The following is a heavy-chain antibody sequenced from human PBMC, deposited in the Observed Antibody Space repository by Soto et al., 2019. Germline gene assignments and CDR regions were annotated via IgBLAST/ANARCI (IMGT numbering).Heavy chain of an antibody. Sequence: PSETLSLTCTVSGGSISSGGYYWTWIRQPPGKGLERIGEINHRGRTNYNKYIKSRVTISVDTSKNQFSLELNSVTAADTAVYYCARVGDCSDTSCRSYGYWGQGTLVTVSS. CDR2: INHRGRT. CDR3: ARVGDCSDTSCRSYGY. CDR1: GGSISSGGYY. V-gene: IGHV4-39*07. D-gene: IGHD2-2*01. J-gene: IGHJ4*02.